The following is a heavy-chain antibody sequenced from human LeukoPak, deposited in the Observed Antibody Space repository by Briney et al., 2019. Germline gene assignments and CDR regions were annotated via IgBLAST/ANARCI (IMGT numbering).Heavy chain of an antibody. CDR2: ISSSGSTI. Sequence: PGGSLRLTCAASGFTFSSYEMNWVGQAPGKGLEWVSYISSSGSTIYYADSVKGRFTISRDNSKNTLYLQMNSLRAEDTAVYYCAKEDNLLWFGEDKIYYYYYYMDVWGKGTTVTISS. V-gene: IGHV3-48*03. CDR1: GFTFSSYE. CDR3: AKEDNLLWFGEDKIYYYYYYMDV. D-gene: IGHD3-10*01. J-gene: IGHJ6*03.